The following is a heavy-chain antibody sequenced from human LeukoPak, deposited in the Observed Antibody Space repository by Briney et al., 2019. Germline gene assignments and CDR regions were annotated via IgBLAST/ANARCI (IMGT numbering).Heavy chain of an antibody. D-gene: IGHD2-2*03. V-gene: IGHV3-21*01. CDR1: GFTFSTYN. J-gene: IGHJ5*02. CDR2: ISSSSEYI. Sequence: GGSLRLSCAASGFTFSTYNMNWVRQAPGWGLEWVSSISSSSEYIYYADSVKGRFTISRDDAKNSLSLQMNSLRAEDTAVYYCARDLDIVVVPASWFYPWGQGTLVTVSS. CDR3: ARDLDIVVVPASWFYP.